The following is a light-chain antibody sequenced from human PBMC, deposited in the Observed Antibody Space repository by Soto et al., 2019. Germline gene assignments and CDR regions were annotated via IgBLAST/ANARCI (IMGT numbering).Light chain of an antibody. Sequence: EIVLTQSPATLSLSPGERATLSRRASQSVSSYLAWYQQKPGQAPRLLIYDASNRATGIPARFSGSGSGTDFTLTISRLEPEDFAVYYCQQYGSSPWTFGQGTKVDIK. CDR2: DAS. V-gene: IGKV3-20*01. CDR1: QSVSSY. J-gene: IGKJ1*01. CDR3: QQYGSSPWT.